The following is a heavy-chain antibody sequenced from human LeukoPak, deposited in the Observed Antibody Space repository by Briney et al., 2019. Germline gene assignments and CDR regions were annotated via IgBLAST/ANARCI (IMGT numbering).Heavy chain of an antibody. CDR1: GGAFSRSSHF. V-gene: IGHV4-39*01. CDR3: ARLDFLIIPETPHYIDV. Sequence: SETLSLTCIVSGGAFSRSSHFWGWLRQAPGKGLEWIGTIYYNDITYFNLSLKSRVTMSLDTSKNQFSLKLNSVTAADTAVYYCARLDFLIIPETPHYIDVWGKGTTVTVSS. D-gene: IGHD2-21*01. J-gene: IGHJ6*03. CDR2: IYYNDIT.